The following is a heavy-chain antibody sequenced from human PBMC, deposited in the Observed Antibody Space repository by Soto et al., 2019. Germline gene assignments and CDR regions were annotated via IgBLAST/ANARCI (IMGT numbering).Heavy chain of an antibody. J-gene: IGHJ6*03. V-gene: IGHV4-59*03. Sequence: QVQLQESGPTLVKPSETLSLTCTVSGGSIRSYCWTWIRQPPGEGLEWIGCISNSGTTNYNPSLKGRIRILNRPQKNQIPLALRSGAGPCPAFYYWGGGGSIVIATRRLLEVLGKGDTVHVFS. D-gene: IGHD3-22*01. CDR3: GGGGSIVIATRRLLEV. CDR1: GGSIRSYC. CDR2: ISNSGTT.